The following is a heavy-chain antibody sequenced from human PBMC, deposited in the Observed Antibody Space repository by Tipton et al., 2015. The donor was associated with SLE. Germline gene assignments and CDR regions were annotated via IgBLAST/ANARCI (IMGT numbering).Heavy chain of an antibody. D-gene: IGHD2/OR15-2a*01. Sequence: TLSLTCTVSGGSISSGSYYWSWIRQPTGKGLEWIGYIYTSGSTNYNPSLKSRVTISVDTSKNQFSLKLISVTAADTAVYYCARDLSHAFDIWGQGTMVTVSS. CDR2: IYTSGST. J-gene: IGHJ3*02. CDR1: GGSISSGSYY. CDR3: ARDLSHAFDI. V-gene: IGHV4-61*09.